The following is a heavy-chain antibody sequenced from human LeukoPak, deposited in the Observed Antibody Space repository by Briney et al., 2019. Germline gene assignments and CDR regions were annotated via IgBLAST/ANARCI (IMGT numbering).Heavy chain of an antibody. J-gene: IGHJ4*02. D-gene: IGHD3-3*01. V-gene: IGHV3-48*01. CDR3: ARDKVRVGVGAFDY. CDR2: ISSDSDTV. Sequence: GGSLRLSCAASGFTFNYYSMNWVRQAPGKGLEWVSYISSDSDTVFYADSVMGRFAISRDNGQNSLYLQMNSLRAEDTAVYFCARDKVRVGVGAFDYWGQGTLVTVSS. CDR1: GFTFNYYS.